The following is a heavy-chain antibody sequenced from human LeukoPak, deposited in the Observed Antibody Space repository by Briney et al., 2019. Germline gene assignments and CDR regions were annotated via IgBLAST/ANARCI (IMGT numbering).Heavy chain of an antibody. J-gene: IGHJ4*02. D-gene: IGHD2-21*01. CDR3: ARVSCGGDCYSRGPFDY. CDR2: INPNSGGT. V-gene: IGHV1-2*02. Sequence: GASVKVSCKASGYTFTGYYMHWVRQAPGQGLEWMGWINPNSGGTNYAQKFQGRVTMTRDTSISTAYMELSRLRSDDTAVYYCARVSCGGDCYSRGPFDYWGQGTLVTVSS. CDR1: GYTFTGYY.